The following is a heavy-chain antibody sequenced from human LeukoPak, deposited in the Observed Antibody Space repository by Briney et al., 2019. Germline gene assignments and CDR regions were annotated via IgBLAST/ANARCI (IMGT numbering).Heavy chain of an antibody. Sequence: GVSLRLSCAASGFTVSSNYMSWVRQAPGKGLEWVSIIYSGGSTYYAESVKGRFTISRDNSKNTLDLQMNSLRVEDTAVYYCARDRGGSKRAYDYWGQGTLVTVSS. D-gene: IGHD2-2*01. CDR1: GFTVSSNY. V-gene: IGHV3-66*01. CDR3: ARDRGGSKRAYDY. J-gene: IGHJ4*02. CDR2: IYSGGST.